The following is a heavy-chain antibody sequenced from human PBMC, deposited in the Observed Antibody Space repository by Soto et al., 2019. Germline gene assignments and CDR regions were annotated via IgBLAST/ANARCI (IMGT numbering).Heavy chain of an antibody. CDR1: GFTFGDYA. CDR2: IRSKAYGGTT. D-gene: IGHD5-18*01. CDR3: TRVTTRGYSYGPDY. Sequence: GGSLRLSCTASGFTFGDYAMSWFRQAPGKGLEWVGFIRSKAYGGTTEYAASVKGRFTISRDDSKSIAHLQMNSLKTEDTAVYYCTRVTTRGYSYGPDYWGQGTLVTAPQ. J-gene: IGHJ4*02. V-gene: IGHV3-49*03.